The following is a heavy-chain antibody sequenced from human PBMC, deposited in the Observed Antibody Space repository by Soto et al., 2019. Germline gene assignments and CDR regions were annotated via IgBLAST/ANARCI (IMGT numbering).Heavy chain of an antibody. D-gene: IGHD1-26*01. CDR3: AKVGPSYYYGMDV. CDR1: GXXFSXEX. Sequence: GGSXXXSXXXSGXXFSXEXMCXVXXXPGKGLEWVSSISGSGRTIYHADSMRGRFAISRDNSKNSLYLQLNNLRVDDTAVYYCAKVGPSYYYGMDVWGQGTTVPVSS. V-gene: IGHV3-23*01. CDR2: ISGSGRTI. J-gene: IGHJ6*02.